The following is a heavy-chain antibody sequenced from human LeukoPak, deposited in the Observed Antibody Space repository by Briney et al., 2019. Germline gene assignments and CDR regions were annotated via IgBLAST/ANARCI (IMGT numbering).Heavy chain of an antibody. CDR3: AKDGSYYGDDALDI. Sequence: GRSLRLSCAASGFTFDDYAMHWVRQAPGKGLEWVSGISWNSGSIGYADSVKGRFTISRDNAKNSLYLQMNSLRAEDMALYYCAKDGSYYGDDALDIWGQGTMVTVSS. D-gene: IGHD1-26*01. CDR1: GFTFDDYA. V-gene: IGHV3-9*03. J-gene: IGHJ3*02. CDR2: ISWNSGSI.